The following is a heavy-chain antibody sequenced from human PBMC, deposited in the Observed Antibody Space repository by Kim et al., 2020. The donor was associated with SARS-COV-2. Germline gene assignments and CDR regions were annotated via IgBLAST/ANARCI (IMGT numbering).Heavy chain of an antibody. J-gene: IGHJ4*02. V-gene: IGHV4-59*13. CDR1: GGSISSFY. CDR3: ARDEAPTMTLNV. Sequence: SETLSLTCTVSGGSISSFYWSWIRQPPGKGLEWIGYIYYNGSTNYNPSLKSRVTISIDTSKNQFSLKLTSVTAADTAVYYCARDEAPTMTLNVWGQGTLVTVFS. D-gene: IGHD4-17*01. CDR2: IYYNGST.